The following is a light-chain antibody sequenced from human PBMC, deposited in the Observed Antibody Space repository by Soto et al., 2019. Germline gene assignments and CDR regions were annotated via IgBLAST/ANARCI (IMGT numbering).Light chain of an antibody. V-gene: IGKV1-5*03. CDR1: QSISSW. J-gene: IGKJ4*01. CDR3: QQYNGYSAT. CDR2: KAS. Sequence: DIQMTQSPSTLSASVGDRVTITCRASQSISSWLAWYQQKPGRAPKLLIYKASSLESGVPLRFSGSGSGTEFTLTISSLQPDDFATYYCQQYNGYSATFGGGTKVEIK.